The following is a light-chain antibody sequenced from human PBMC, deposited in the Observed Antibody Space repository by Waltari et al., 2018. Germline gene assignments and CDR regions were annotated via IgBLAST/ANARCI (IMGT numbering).Light chain of an antibody. CDR2: GTS. CDR1: QSVSRA. J-gene: IGKJ1*01. Sequence: IVLTQSPGTLSLSPGERATLSCRASQSVSRALAWTQQKPGQAPRLLIYGTSNRATGIPDRFSGSGSGTDFSFTISRLEPEDVAVYFCQHYVRLPATFGQGTKVEIK. V-gene: IGKV3-20*01. CDR3: QHYVRLPAT.